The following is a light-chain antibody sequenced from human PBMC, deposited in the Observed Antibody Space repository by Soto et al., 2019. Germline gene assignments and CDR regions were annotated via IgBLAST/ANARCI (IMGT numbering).Light chain of an antibody. Sequence: DIQMTQSPSTLSASVGDRVTITCRASQSISSWLAWYQQKPGKAPKLLIYKASSLESGVPSRFSGRGSGTEFTLTISSLLPDDFAIYYCQQYNNYPLTFGGGTKVEIK. V-gene: IGKV1-5*03. J-gene: IGKJ4*01. CDR2: KAS. CDR3: QQYNNYPLT. CDR1: QSISSW.